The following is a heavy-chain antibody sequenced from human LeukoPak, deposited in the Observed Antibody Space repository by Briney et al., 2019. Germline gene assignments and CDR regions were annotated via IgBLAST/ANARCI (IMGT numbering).Heavy chain of an antibody. Sequence: GGSLRLSCAASGFTFSSYGMHWVRQAPGKGLEWVAVIWCDGSNKYYADSVKGRFTISRDNSKNTLYLQMNSLRAEDTAVYYCAREGTYCGGDCLAFDIWGQGTMVTASS. V-gene: IGHV3-33*01. J-gene: IGHJ3*02. CDR2: IWCDGSNK. D-gene: IGHD2-21*02. CDR1: GFTFSSYG. CDR3: AREGTYCGGDCLAFDI.